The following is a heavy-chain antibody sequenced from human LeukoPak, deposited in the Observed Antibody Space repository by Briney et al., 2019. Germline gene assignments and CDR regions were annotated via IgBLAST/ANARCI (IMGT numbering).Heavy chain of an antibody. Sequence: ASVKVSCKASGYIFSDYGISWVRQAPGQGLEWMGWINPNSGGTNYAQKFQGRVTMTRDTSISTAYMELSRLRSDDTAVYYCASTPRWTYYFDYWGQGTLVTVSS. CDR3: ASTPRWTYYFDY. D-gene: IGHD2-15*01. J-gene: IGHJ4*02. CDR2: INPNSGGT. V-gene: IGHV1-2*02. CDR1: GYIFSDYG.